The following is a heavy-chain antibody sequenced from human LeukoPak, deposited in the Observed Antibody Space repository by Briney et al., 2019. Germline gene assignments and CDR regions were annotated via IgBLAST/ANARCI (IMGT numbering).Heavy chain of an antibody. CDR1: GFTFSSYG. J-gene: IGHJ4*02. V-gene: IGHV3-33*01. D-gene: IGHD3-22*01. CDR3: AREVKTYYYDSSGYHDY. Sequence: PGGSLRLSCAASGFTFSSYGMHWVRQAPGKGLEWVAVIWYDGSNKYYADSVKGRFTISRDNSKNTLYLQMNSLRAEDTAVYYCAREVKTYYYDSSGYHDYWDQGTLVTVSS. CDR2: IWYDGSNK.